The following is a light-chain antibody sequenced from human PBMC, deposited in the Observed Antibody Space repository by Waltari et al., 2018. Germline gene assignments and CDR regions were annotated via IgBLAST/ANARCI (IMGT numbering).Light chain of an antibody. J-gene: IGLJ3*02. CDR3: CSYVGNYVWV. CDR1: SSDIGWYDI. V-gene: IGLV2-23*02. Sequence: QSALTQPAAVSGSPGQSGTISCTGASSDIGWYDIVSWYQQHPGNAPKLVISDVSKRRSGPSDRFSGSKSGDTAFLTMSGLQFADEDDYYCCSYVGNYVWVFGGGTRLTVL. CDR2: DVS.